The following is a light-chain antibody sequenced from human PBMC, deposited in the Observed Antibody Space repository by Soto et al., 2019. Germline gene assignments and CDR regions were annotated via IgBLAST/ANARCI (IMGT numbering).Light chain of an antibody. J-gene: IGLJ1*01. CDR1: SSDIGTYDF. CDR3: SAFGRSNV. CDR2: EVN. V-gene: IGLV2-8*01. Sequence: QSAVTQPPSASGSPGQSVAISCTGTSSDIGTYDFVSWYQQHPGKAPKLILYEVNKRPSGVPDRFSGSKSGNTASLTVSGLQAEDEADYYCSAFGRSNVFGTGTKLTVL.